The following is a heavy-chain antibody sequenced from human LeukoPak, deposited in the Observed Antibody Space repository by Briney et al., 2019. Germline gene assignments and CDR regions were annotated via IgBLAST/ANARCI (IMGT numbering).Heavy chain of an antibody. Sequence: PGGSLRLSCAASGFTFSSYSMNWVRQAPGKGLEWVSSISSSSSYIYYADSVKGRFTISRDNAKNSLYLQMNSLRAEDTAMYYCARKSSGWTTFDYWGQGTLVTVSS. CDR1: GFTFSSYS. CDR2: ISSSSSYI. D-gene: IGHD6-19*01. V-gene: IGHV3-21*01. J-gene: IGHJ4*02. CDR3: ARKSSGWTTFDY.